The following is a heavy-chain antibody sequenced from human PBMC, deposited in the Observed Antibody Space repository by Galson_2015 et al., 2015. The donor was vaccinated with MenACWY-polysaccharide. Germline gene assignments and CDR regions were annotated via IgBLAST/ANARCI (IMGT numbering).Heavy chain of an antibody. CDR3: AREPTYSGSFGWFDP. D-gene: IGHD1-26*01. Sequence: LSLTCTVSGGSVSSGTDYWSWLRQSPGKGLEWIGYMSYSGRANYNPSLRSRVTVLLDTSRNQFSLRLTSVTAADTAMYYCAREPTYSGSFGWFDPWGQGTLVTVSS. V-gene: IGHV4-61*01. CDR2: MSYSGRA. J-gene: IGHJ5*02. CDR1: GGSVSSGTDY.